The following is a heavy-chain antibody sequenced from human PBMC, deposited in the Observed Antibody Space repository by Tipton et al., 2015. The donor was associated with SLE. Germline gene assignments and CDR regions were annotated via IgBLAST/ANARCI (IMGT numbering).Heavy chain of an antibody. V-gene: IGHV4-59*07. CDR2: IYYSGST. J-gene: IGHJ5*02. CDR1: GGSISTYY. D-gene: IGHD1-1*01. CDR3: ARAFLTTGATGDWFDP. Sequence: TLSLTCTVSGGSISTYYWSWIRQPPGKGLEWIGYIYYSGSTNYNPSLKSRVTISIDTSKNQFSLKLSSVTAADTALYYCARAFLTTGATGDWFDPWGQGTLVTVSS.